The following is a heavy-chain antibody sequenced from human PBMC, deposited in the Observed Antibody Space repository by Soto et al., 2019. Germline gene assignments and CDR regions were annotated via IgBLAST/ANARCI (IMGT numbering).Heavy chain of an antibody. V-gene: IGHV4-59*11. CDR1: GASISNHY. CDR2: VPNTGIT. J-gene: IGHJ5*02. CDR3: ARESGFCSTRGYRNNYFDP. Sequence: QVQLQESGPGLVKPSETLSLNCTVSGASISNHYWSWIRQSPGKGLGWSGYVPNTGITSYSRSIQGRVAISVDSSKNRISLSLSSVTAADTAIYYGARESGFCSTRGYRNNYFDPWGQGALVTVSS. D-gene: IGHD2-2*02.